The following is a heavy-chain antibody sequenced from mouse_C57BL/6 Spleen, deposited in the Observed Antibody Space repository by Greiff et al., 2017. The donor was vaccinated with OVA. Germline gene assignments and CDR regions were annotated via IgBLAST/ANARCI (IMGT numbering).Heavy chain of an antibody. D-gene: IGHD3-2*02. CDR2: INPYNGGT. J-gene: IGHJ2*01. Sequence: VQLQQSGPVLVKPGASVKMSCKASGYTFTDYYMNWVKQSHGKSLEWIGVINPYNGGTSYNQKFKGKATLTVDKSSSTAYMELNSLTSEDSAVYYCARGGSGYLDYWGQGTTLTVSS. CDR1: GYTFTDYY. CDR3: ARGGSGYLDY. V-gene: IGHV1-19*01.